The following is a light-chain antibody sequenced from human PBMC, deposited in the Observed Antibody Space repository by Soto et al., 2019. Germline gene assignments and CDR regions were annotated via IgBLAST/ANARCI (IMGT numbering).Light chain of an antibody. CDR1: QSVSSN. Sequence: EIVMTQSPATLSVSPGERATLSCRASQSVSSNSLAWYRQKPGQAPRLLIYGASSRATGIPDRISGSGSGTDFTLTISRLEPEDFAVYYCQQYNNWPPYTFGQGTRREIK. V-gene: IGKV3D-15*01. J-gene: IGKJ5*01. CDR2: GAS. CDR3: QQYNNWPPYT.